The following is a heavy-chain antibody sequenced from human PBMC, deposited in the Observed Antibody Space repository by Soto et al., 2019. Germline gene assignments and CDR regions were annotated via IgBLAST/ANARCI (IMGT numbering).Heavy chain of an antibody. D-gene: IGHD7-27*01. V-gene: IGHV3-23*01. CDR1: GFTFSSYA. CDR3: AKDRPRVLGIYYYYGMDV. CDR2: ISGSGGST. J-gene: IGHJ6*02. Sequence: GGSLRLSCAASGFTFSSYAMSWVRQAPGKGLEWVSAISGSGGSTYYADSVKGRFTISRDNSKNTLYLQMNSLRAEDTAVYYCAKDRPRVLGIYYYYGMDVWGQGTTVTVSS.